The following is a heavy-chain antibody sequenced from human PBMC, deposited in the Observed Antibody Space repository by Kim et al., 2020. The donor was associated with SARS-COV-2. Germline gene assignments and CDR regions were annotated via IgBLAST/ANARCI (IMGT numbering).Heavy chain of an antibody. CDR2: IYYSGST. J-gene: IGHJ4*02. CDR1: GGSISSGGYY. CDR3: AREIAGIAVAGIPVGVWDYFDY. V-gene: IGHV4-31*03. Sequence: SETLSLTCTVSGGSISSGGYYWSWIRQHPGKGLEWIGYIYYSGSTYYNPSLKSRVTISVDTSKNQFSLKLSSVTAADTAVYYCAREIAGIAVAGIPVGVWDYFDYWGQGTLVTVSS. D-gene: IGHD6-19*01.